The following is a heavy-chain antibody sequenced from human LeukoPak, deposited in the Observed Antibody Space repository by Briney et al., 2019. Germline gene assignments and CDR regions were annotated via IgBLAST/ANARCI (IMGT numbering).Heavy chain of an antibody. CDR1: GFTFSSYD. D-gene: IGHD3-10*01. CDR3: ARGGYYGSGSYEHTSPFDY. CDR2: IGTAGDT. Sequence: PGGSLRLSCAASGFTFSSYDMHWVRQATGKGLEWVLAIGTAGDTYYPGSVKGRFTISRENAKNSLYLQMNSLRAGDTAVYYCARGGYYGSGSYEHTSPFDYWGQGTLVTVSS. J-gene: IGHJ4*02. V-gene: IGHV3-13*01.